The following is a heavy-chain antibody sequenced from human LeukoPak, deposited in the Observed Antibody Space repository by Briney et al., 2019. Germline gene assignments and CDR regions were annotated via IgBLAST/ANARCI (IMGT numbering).Heavy chain of an antibody. J-gene: IGHJ4*02. Sequence: GGSLRLSCAASGFTFSSYAMSWVPQAPGKGLEWVSAIDNRGVTTYYADFVKGRFTISRDNSKDTLYLQMNSLRAEDTAVYYCAKEKTTVKTPGIDYWGQGTLVTVSS. CDR1: GFTFSSYA. CDR2: IDNRGVTT. D-gene: IGHD4-23*01. CDR3: AKEKTTVKTPGIDY. V-gene: IGHV3-23*01.